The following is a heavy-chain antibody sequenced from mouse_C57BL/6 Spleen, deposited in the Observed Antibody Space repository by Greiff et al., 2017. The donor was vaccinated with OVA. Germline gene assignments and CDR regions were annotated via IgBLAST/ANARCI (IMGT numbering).Heavy chain of an antibody. J-gene: IGHJ3*01. CDR2: IDPENGDT. CDR1: GFNIKDDY. V-gene: IGHV14-4*01. D-gene: IGHD1-1*01. CDR3: TTVITTVVAPFAY. Sequence: EVKLVESGAELVRPGASVKLSCTASGFNIKDDYMHWVKQRPEQGLEWIGWIDPENGDTEYASKFQGKATITADTSSNTAYLQLSSLTSEDTAVYYCTTVITTVVAPFAYWGQGTLVTVSA.